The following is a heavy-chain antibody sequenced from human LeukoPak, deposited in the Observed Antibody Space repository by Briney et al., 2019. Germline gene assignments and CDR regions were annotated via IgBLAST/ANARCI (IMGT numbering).Heavy chain of an antibody. CDR1: GYTSTSNW. CDR2: IDLRDSDT. Sequence: AESLKISCNGSGYTSTSNWIGWVRQMAGKGLEWMWIIDLRDSDTRYSPSSQCQATVSAAKSSNTANLQLKRLRASDTATYYCERVSAYYYMDVWGKGNTVTVSS. CDR3: ERVSAYYYMDV. V-gene: IGHV5-51*01. D-gene: IGHD2/OR15-2a*01. J-gene: IGHJ6*03.